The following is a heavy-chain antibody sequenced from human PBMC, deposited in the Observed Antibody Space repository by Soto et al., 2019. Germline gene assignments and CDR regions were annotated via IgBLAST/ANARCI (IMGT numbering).Heavy chain of an antibody. J-gene: IGHJ5*02. CDR2: VWNDGSNK. D-gene: IGHD3-16*01. V-gene: IGHV3-33*01. CDR1: GFTFSRSG. Sequence: QVQLVESGGGVVRPGRSLRLSCAASGFTFSRSGMHWVRQAPGKGLEWVAVVWNDGSNKYYADSVKGRFTISRDNSKNTLYLQMNSRRAEDTAVYYCAGGVYELDPWGQGTLVTVSS. CDR3: AGGVYELDP.